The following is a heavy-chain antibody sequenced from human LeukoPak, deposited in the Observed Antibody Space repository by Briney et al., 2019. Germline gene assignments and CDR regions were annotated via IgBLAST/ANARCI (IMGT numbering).Heavy chain of an antibody. Sequence: GGSLRLSCAASEFSVGSNYMTWVRQAPGQGLEWVSLIYSGGSTYYADSVKGRFTISRDNSKNTLYLQMNRLRAEDTAVYYCARGPIGYHNTGGQGTLVTVSS. CDR1: EFSVGSNY. CDR3: ARGPIGYHNT. D-gene: IGHD5-12*01. CDR2: IYSGGST. V-gene: IGHV3-66*01. J-gene: IGHJ4*02.